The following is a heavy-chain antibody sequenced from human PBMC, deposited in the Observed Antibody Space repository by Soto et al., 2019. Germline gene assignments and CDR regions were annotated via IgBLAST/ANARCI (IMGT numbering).Heavy chain of an antibody. J-gene: IGHJ4*02. CDR1: GYTFTGYY. CDR2: INPNSGGT. CDR3: ARGQRGYSYGYYFAY. Sequence: GASVKVSCKASGYTFTGYYMHWVRQAPGQGLEWMGWINPNSGGTNYAQKFQGWVTMTRDTSISTAYMELSRLRSDDTAVYYCARGQRGYSYGYYFAYWGKGTLVTVSS. V-gene: IGHV1-2*04. D-gene: IGHD5-18*01.